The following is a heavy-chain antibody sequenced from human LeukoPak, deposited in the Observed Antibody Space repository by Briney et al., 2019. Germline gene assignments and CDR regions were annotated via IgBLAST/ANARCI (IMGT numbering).Heavy chain of an antibody. J-gene: IGHJ5*02. CDR1: GGSISSYY. CDR2: IYTSGST. Sequence: TSETLSLTCTVSGGSISSYYWSWIRQPPGKGLEWIGRIYTSGSTNYNPSLKSRVTISVDTSKNQFSLKLSYVTAADTAVYYCAGGYYSSSSVWFDPWGQGTLVTVSS. CDR3: AGGYYSSSSVWFDP. V-gene: IGHV4-4*08. D-gene: IGHD6-6*01.